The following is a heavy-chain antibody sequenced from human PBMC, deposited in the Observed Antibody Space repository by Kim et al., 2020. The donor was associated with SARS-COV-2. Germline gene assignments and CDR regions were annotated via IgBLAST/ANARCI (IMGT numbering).Heavy chain of an antibody. D-gene: IGHD3-3*01. CDR2: IIAYIGNT. V-gene: IGHV1-18*01. CDR3: ACTRITIFGVVIALDY. Sequence: ASVKVSCKASGYTFTSYGISWVRQAPGQGLEWMGWIIAYIGNTNFAQKLQGRVTLTTDTSTSTAYMELSSLISDDTAVYYCACTRITIFGVVIALDYWGQGTLVTVSS. CDR1: GYTFTSYG. J-gene: IGHJ4*02.